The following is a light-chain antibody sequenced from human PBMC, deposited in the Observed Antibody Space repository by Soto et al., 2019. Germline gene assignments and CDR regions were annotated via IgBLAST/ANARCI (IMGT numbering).Light chain of an antibody. Sequence: QSALTQPASVSGSPGQSITISCTGTSSDVGSYNLVSWYQQHPGKAPKLMIYEGSKRPSGVSNRFSGSKSGNTASLTISGLQAEDEADYYCCSYAGGHTSLLFGGGTKLTVL. CDR3: CSYAGGHTSLL. CDR1: SSDVGSYNL. J-gene: IGLJ2*01. CDR2: EGS. V-gene: IGLV2-23*01.